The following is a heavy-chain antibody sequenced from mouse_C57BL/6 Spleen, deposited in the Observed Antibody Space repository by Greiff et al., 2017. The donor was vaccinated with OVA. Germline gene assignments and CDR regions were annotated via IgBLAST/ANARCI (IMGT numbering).Heavy chain of an antibody. Sequence: EVQLVESGGGLVQPKGSLKLSCAASGFSFNTYAMNWVRQAPGKGLEWVARISSKSNNYATYYADSVKDSFTISRNAAESMLYLQRNNLKTDDTAIYYGVRQGTGTSSWFAYWGQGTLVTVSA. CDR3: VRQGTGTSSWFAY. CDR1: GFSFNTYA. V-gene: IGHV10-1*01. D-gene: IGHD4-1*01. CDR2: ISSKSNNYAT. J-gene: IGHJ3*01.